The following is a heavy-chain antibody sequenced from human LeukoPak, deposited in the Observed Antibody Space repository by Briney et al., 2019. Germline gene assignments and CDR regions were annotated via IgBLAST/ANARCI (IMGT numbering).Heavy chain of an antibody. CDR2: IIPIFGTA. J-gene: IGHJ4*02. Sequence: EASVKVSCKASGGTFSSYAISWVRQAPGQGLEWMGGIIPIFGTANYAQKFQGRVTITAEESTSTAYMELSSLRSEDTAVYYCARSTGGYYDSSGYYLTNWGQGTLVTVSS. CDR3: ARSTGGYYDSSGYYLTN. CDR1: GGTFSSYA. V-gene: IGHV1-69*13. D-gene: IGHD3-22*01.